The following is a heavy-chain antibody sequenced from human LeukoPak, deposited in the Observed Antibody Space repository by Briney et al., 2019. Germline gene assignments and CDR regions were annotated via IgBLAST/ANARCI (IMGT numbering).Heavy chain of an antibody. V-gene: IGHV3-7*01. CDR2: IKQDGSEK. J-gene: IGHJ4*02. CDR3: ARHLSGVTGYTYGRGIDY. D-gene: IGHD5-18*01. Sequence: GGSLRLSCAASGFTFSSYWMSWVRQAPGKGLEWVANIKQDGSEKYYVDSVKGRFTISRDNAKKSLYLQMNSLRAEDTAVYYCARHLSGVTGYTYGRGIDYWGQGTLVTVSS. CDR1: GFTFSSYW.